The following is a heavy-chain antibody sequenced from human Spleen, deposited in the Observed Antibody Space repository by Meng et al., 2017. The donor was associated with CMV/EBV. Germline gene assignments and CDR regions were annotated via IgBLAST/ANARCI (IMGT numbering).Heavy chain of an antibody. CDR2: ISWNSGSI. Sequence: GGSLRLSCAASGFTLDDYAMHWVRQAPGKGLEWVSGISWNSGSIGYADSVKGRFTISGDNAKNSLYLQMNSLRAEDTALYYCAKDHRIVATMTCAFDIWGQGTMVTVSS. J-gene: IGHJ3*02. CDR3: AKDHRIVATMTCAFDI. V-gene: IGHV3-9*01. D-gene: IGHD5-12*01. CDR1: GFTLDDYA.